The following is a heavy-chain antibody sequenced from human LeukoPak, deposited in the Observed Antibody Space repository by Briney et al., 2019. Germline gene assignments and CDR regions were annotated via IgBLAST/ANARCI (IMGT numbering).Heavy chain of an antibody. V-gene: IGHV4-39*02. Sequence: SETLSLTCTVSGGSISSSSYYWGWIRQPPGKGLEWIGSIYYSGSTYYNPSLKSRVTISVDTSKNQFSLKLSSVTAADTAVYYCARDAAYYYGSGFSPRGYFDYWGQGTLVTVSS. CDR1: GGSISSSSYY. J-gene: IGHJ4*02. CDR3: ARDAAYYYGSGFSPRGYFDY. D-gene: IGHD3-10*01. CDR2: IYYSGST.